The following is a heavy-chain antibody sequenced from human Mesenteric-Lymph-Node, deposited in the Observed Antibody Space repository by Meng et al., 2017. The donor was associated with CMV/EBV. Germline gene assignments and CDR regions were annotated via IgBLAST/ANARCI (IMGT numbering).Heavy chain of an antibody. Sequence: GGSLRLSCAASGFTFSSYAMSWVRQAPGKGLEWVSAISGSGGSTYYADSVKGRFTISRDNSKNTLYLQMNSLRAEDTAMYYCAREIYCSGGSCYRRYGMDVWGQGTTVTVSS. J-gene: IGHJ6*02. CDR2: ISGSGGST. D-gene: IGHD2-15*01. CDR1: GFTFSSYA. V-gene: IGHV3-23*01. CDR3: AREIYCSGGSCYRRYGMDV.